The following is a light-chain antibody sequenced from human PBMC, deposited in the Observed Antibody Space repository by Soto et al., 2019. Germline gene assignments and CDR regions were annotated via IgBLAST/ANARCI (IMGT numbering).Light chain of an antibody. CDR2: YAY. Sequence: EIVLTQSPVTLSLSPGERATLSCRASQSVSSYLAWYQPKPGQAPRLLIYYAYKRATGIPARFSGSGSGTDFTLTISSLEPEDFAVYYCQQRSKWPSTFGGGTKVEIK. CDR1: QSVSSY. J-gene: IGKJ4*01. V-gene: IGKV3-11*01. CDR3: QQRSKWPST.